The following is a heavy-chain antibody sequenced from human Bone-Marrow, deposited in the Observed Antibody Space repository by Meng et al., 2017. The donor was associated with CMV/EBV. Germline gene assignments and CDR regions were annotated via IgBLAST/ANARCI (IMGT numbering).Heavy chain of an antibody. CDR2: ISYDGSNK. D-gene: IGHD6-6*01. Sequence: GESLKISCAASGFTFSSYAMHWVRQAPGKGLEWVAVISYDGSNKYYADSVKGRFTISRDNSKNTLYLQMNSLRAEDTAVYYCARDLEQLVPPYYYYGMDVWGQGTLVTVSS. CDR1: GFTFSSYA. V-gene: IGHV3-30*04. CDR3: ARDLEQLVPPYYYYGMDV. J-gene: IGHJ6*02.